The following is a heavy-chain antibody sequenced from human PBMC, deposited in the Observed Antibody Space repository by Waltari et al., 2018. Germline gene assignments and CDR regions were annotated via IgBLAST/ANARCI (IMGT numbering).Heavy chain of an antibody. J-gene: IGHJ6*02. D-gene: IGHD6-6*01. CDR1: GGTFSSYA. CDR3: ARDEYSSSSGYYYYGMDV. V-gene: IGHV1-69*12. CDR2: ISPIFGTA. Sequence: QVQLVQSGAEVKKPGSSVKVSCKASGGTFSSYAISWVRQAPGQGLELMGGISPIFGTANYARKFQGRVTITADESTSTAYMELSSLRSEDTAVYYCARDEYSSSSGYYYYGMDVWGQGTTVTVSS.